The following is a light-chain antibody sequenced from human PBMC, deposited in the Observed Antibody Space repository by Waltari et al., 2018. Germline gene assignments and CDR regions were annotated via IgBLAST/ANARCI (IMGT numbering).Light chain of an antibody. CDR3: CSYAGSYTYGI. CDR2: DVN. Sequence: QSALTQPRSVSGSPGQSVTISCIGTSSDVGNYDYVSWYQEHPGNAPTLMIFDVNKRPYGFPDRFSGSKSGNTASLTISGLQAEDEADYYCCSYAGSYTYGIFGGGTKLTVL. V-gene: IGLV2-11*01. CDR1: SSDVGNYDY. J-gene: IGLJ2*01.